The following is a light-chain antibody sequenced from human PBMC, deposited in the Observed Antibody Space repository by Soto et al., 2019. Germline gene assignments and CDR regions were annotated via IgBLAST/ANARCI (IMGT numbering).Light chain of an antibody. V-gene: IGKV1-8*01. CDR2: AAS. CDR3: QQYYSYPFT. CDR1: QGISSY. J-gene: IGKJ3*01. Sequence: AIRMTQSPSSLSASTGDRVTVNCRASQGISSYLAWYQQKPGKAPKLLIYAASTLQSGVPSRFSGSGSGTDFTLTISCLQSEDFATYYCQQYYSYPFTFGPGTKVD.